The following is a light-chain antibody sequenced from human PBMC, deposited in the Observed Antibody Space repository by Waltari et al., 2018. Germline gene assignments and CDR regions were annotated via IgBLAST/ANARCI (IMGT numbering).Light chain of an antibody. CDR2: DVS. J-gene: IGLJ1*01. CDR3: CSYAGSYTFVYV. Sequence: QSALTQPRSVSGSPGQSVTLSCTGTSSDVGGYNYVSWYQQHPGKAPKLMIYDVSKRPSGVPDRFSGSKSGNTASLTISGLQAEDEADYYCCSYAGSYTFVYVFGTGTKVTVL. V-gene: IGLV2-11*01. CDR1: SSDVGGYNY.